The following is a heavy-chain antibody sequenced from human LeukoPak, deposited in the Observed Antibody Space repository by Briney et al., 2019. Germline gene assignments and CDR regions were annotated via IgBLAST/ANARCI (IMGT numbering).Heavy chain of an antibody. CDR2: MTGSSSII. V-gene: IGHV3-48*01. J-gene: IGHJ4*02. Sequence: GGSLRLSCAASRFTFSSYGMNWVRQAPGKGLEWVSDMTGSSSIISYADSVKGRFTISRDNAKNSLYLQMNGLRAEDTAVYYCARVRSGYYFDYWGQGTLVTVSS. CDR1: RFTFSSYG. D-gene: IGHD3-22*01. CDR3: ARVRSGYYFDY.